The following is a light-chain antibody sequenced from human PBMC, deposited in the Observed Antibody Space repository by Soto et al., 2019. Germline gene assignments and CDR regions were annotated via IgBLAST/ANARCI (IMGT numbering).Light chain of an antibody. CDR3: LQHYASPRT. V-gene: IGKV3-15*01. J-gene: IGKJ1*01. Sequence: EIVMPQSPATLSVSPGARATLSWRASQSVGSDLAWYQQKRGQARRLLMHGASTRATGFPARFSGSGSESEFTLTTTGLQYEDSGVYYCLQHYASPRTFGQGNTVDIK. CDR2: GAS. CDR1: QSVGSD.